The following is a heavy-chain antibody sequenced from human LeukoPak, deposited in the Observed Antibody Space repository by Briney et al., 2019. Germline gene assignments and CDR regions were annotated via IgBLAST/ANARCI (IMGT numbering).Heavy chain of an antibody. CDR3: ARLLYYYDSSQPY. J-gene: IGHJ4*02. CDR1: AFTLSSYC. V-gene: IGHV3-23*01. D-gene: IGHD3-22*01. Sequence: GGSMRLSCAAYAFTLSSYCMSWVRQHPGEGLEWVNAISGSSRNTHYADSVKGRTTNSRDNSKHTLYLQLNSLRAEGNDVYYCARLLYYYDSSQPYWGQVALVTVSS. CDR2: ISGSSRNT.